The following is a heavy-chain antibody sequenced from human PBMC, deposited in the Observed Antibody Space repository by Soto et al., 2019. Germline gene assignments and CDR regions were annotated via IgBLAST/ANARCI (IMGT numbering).Heavy chain of an antibody. Sequence: PGESLKISCKGSGYSFVSYWIAWVRQMPGKGLEWMGSIYPGDSETTYSPSIQGQVTISADKSSTTVYLQWNTLKASDTAMYYCAKTDGYEVEYWGQGTQVTVSS. CDR3: AKTDGYEVEY. V-gene: IGHV5-51*01. CDR2: IYPGDSET. J-gene: IGHJ4*02. D-gene: IGHD5-18*01. CDR1: GYSFVSYW.